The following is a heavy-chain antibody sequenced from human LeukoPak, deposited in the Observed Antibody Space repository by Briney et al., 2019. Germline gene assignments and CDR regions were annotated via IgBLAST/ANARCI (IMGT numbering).Heavy chain of an antibody. J-gene: IGHJ4*02. Sequence: SETLSLTCTVSGGSISSSSYYWGWVRQPPGKGLEWIGSINYSGSTYYNPSLKSRVTISVDTSKNQFSLKLSSVTAADTAVYYCASGAYIVVVVAAYDWGQGTQVTVSS. V-gene: IGHV4-39*01. CDR2: INYSGST. CDR1: GGSISSSSYY. CDR3: ASGAYIVVVVAAYD. D-gene: IGHD2-15*01.